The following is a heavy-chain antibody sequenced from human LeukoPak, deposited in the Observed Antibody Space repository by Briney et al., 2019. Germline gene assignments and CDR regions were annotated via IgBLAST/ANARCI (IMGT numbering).Heavy chain of an antibody. Sequence: SETLSLTCTVSGGSMTNYYWSWIRQSPGKGLEWIGHIYYRGDTKYNPYLKSRVTVAVDTSKQQFSLRLSSVSAADTAVYYCARLSGPSGGPVSFFGLDVWGQGTTVIVSS. CDR2: IYYRGDT. D-gene: IGHD6-19*01. V-gene: IGHV4-59*08. J-gene: IGHJ6*02. CDR1: GGSMTNYY. CDR3: ARLSGPSGGPVSFFGLDV.